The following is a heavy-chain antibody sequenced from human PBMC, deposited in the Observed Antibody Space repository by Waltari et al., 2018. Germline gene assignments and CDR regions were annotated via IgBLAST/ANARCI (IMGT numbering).Heavy chain of an antibody. J-gene: IGHJ4*02. CDR3: ARDPLTPIVVVPAAMDSGY. Sequence: EVQLVESGGGLVQPGGSLRLSCAASGFTFSSYWMSWVRQAPGKGLEWVANIKQDGSEKYYVDSVKGRFTISRDNAKNSLYLQMNSLRAEDMAVYYCARDPLTPIVVVPAAMDSGYWGQGTLVTVSS. CDR1: GFTFSSYW. D-gene: IGHD2-2*01. V-gene: IGHV3-7*01. CDR2: IKQDGSEK.